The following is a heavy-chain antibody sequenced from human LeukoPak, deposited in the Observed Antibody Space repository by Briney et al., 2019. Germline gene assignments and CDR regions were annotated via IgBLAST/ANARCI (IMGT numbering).Heavy chain of an antibody. CDR1: GGSISSGSYY. V-gene: IGHV4-61*02. J-gene: IGHJ4*02. Sequence: SETLSLTCTVSGGSISSGSYYWSWIRQPAGMGLEWIGRIYTSGSTNYNPSLKSRVTISVDTSKNQFSLKLSSVTAADTAVYYCARDLRGLSLFDYWGQGTLVTVSS. D-gene: IGHD3-16*02. CDR2: IYTSGST. CDR3: ARDLRGLSLFDY.